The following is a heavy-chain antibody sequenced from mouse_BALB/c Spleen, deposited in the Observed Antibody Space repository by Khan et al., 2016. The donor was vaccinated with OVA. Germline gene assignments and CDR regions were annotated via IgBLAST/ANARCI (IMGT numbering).Heavy chain of an antibody. CDR2: LSSGGSYT. CDR3: TRLAYYYNSEGFAY. J-gene: IGHJ3*01. V-gene: IGHV5-6*01. CDR1: GFTFSTYG. Sequence: EVKVVESGGDLVKPGGSLKLSCAASGFTFSTYGMSWVRQTPDKRLEWVAALSSGGSYTYYPDSVKGRFIISRDNAKNTLYLQMSSLKSEDTAMYYGTRLAYYYNSEGFAYWGQGTLVTVSA. D-gene: IGHD1-1*01.